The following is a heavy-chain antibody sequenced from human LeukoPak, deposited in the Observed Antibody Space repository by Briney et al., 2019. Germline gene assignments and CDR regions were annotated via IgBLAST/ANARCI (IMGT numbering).Heavy chain of an antibody. CDR3: ARDLRGYYYDSSGYYGAFDI. CDR2: IYYSGST. Sequence: SETLSLTCTVSGGSISSGGYYWSWIRQHPGKGLEWIGYIYYSGSTYYNPSLKSRVIVSVDTSKNQFSLKLSSVTAADTAVYYCARDLRGYYYDSSGYYGAFDIWGQGTMVTVSS. CDR1: GGSISSGGYY. J-gene: IGHJ3*02. V-gene: IGHV4-31*03. D-gene: IGHD3-22*01.